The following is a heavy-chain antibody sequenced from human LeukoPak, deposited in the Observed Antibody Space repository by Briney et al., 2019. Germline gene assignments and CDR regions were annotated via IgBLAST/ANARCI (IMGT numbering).Heavy chain of an antibody. CDR2: IKEDGNDK. Sequence: GGSLRLACAASGFSVSDYAMTWVSQAPVKGLEWVASIKEDGNDKFLVDSVKGRFTISRDNAKKTLYLQMNSLRVEDTAVYYCASDQSGTNLKIVSICWFDSWGQGTLVTVSS. V-gene: IGHV3-7*03. J-gene: IGHJ5*01. CDR3: ASDQSGTNLKIVSICWFDS. CDR1: GFSVSDYA. D-gene: IGHD5/OR15-5a*01.